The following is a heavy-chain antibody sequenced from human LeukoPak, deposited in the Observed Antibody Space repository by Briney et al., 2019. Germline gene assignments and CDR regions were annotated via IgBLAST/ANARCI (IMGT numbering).Heavy chain of an antibody. J-gene: IGHJ4*02. D-gene: IGHD2-8*01. V-gene: IGHV4-30-4*01. Sequence: SQTLSLTCTVSGGSISSGDYYWGWIRRPPGRGLEWIGYIYYSGSTYYNPSLKSRVTISVDTSKNQFSLKLSSVTAADTAVYYCARAHWSFSLMLYFDYWGQGTLVTVSS. CDR1: GGSISSGDYY. CDR3: ARAHWSFSLMLYFDY. CDR2: IYYSGST.